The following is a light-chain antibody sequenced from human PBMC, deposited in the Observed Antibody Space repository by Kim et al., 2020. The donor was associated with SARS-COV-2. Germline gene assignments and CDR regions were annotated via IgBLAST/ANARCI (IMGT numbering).Light chain of an antibody. J-gene: IGKJ2*01. Sequence: SASIGDRVTIACRASQSMGNYLNWYQQKPENAPNLLIYAISNLQRGVPSRFSGSGSGTVFTLTIDSLHPDDFATYYCQQTYISPHAFGQGTKLEI. CDR3: QQTYISPHA. CDR1: QSMGNY. CDR2: AIS. V-gene: IGKV1-39*01.